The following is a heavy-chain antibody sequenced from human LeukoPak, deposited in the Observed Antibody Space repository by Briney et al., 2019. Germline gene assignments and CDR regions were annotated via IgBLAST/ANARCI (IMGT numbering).Heavy chain of an antibody. CDR3: ARDQSFEMDAFDV. V-gene: IGHV4-34*01. D-gene: IGHD5-24*01. CDR2: VSHNGST. Sequence: SETLSLTCAVYGGSFKNHFWTWIRQAPGKGLGWIGEVSHNGSTVYNPSLESRITISVDTSKKQFSLRVNSVTVADAAVYYCARDQSFEMDAFDVWGQGTMVTVSS. CDR1: GGSFKNHF. J-gene: IGHJ3*01.